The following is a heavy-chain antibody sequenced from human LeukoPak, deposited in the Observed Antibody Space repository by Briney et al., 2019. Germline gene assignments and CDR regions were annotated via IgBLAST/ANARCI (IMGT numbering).Heavy chain of an antibody. V-gene: IGHV3-23*01. D-gene: IGHD3-10*01. CDR3: AKDINYYGSGSYLGY. CDR1: GFTFSRYC. J-gene: IGHJ4*02. CDR2: ISGSGGST. Sequence: GGSLRLSCAASGFTFSRYCVTWVRQAPGKGLEWVSAISGSGGSTYYADSVKGRFTISRDNSKNTLYLQMNSLRPEDTAVYYCAKDINYYGSGSYLGYWGQGTLVTVSS.